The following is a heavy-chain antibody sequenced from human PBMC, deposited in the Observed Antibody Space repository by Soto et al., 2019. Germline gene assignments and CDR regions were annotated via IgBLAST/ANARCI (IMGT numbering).Heavy chain of an antibody. CDR1: GYTFTSYG. CDR2: ISAYNGNT. D-gene: IGHD3-9*01. Sequence: ASVKVSCKASGYTFTSYGISWVRQAPGQGLEWMGWISAYNGNTNYAQKLQGRVTMTTDTSTSTAYMELRSLRSDDTAVYYCARDYDILTRYGMDVCGPGTTVTVYS. CDR3: ARDYDILTRYGMDV. J-gene: IGHJ6*02. V-gene: IGHV1-18*04.